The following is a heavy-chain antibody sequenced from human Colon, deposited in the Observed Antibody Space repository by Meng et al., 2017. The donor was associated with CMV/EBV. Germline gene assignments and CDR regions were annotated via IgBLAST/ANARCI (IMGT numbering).Heavy chain of an antibody. CDR1: GSPFSNFA. J-gene: IGHJ5*02. CDR3: AKESLRFQQRVNWFGP. Sequence: GESLKISCGVSGSPFSNFAMSWVRQAPGKGLEWVSAISGSGGYTYYAESVKGRFTISRDNSKNTLYLQMNSLRAEDTAVYYCAKESLRFQQRVNWFGPWGQGTLVTVSS. V-gene: IGHV3-23*01. D-gene: IGHD3-3*01. CDR2: ISGSGGYT.